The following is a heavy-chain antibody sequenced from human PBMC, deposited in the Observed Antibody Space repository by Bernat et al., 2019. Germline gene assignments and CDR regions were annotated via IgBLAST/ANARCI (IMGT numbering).Heavy chain of an antibody. J-gene: IGHJ4*02. CDR2: IYWDDDK. CDR1: GFSLSTRGVG. V-gene: IGHV2-5*02. D-gene: IGHD4-17*01. Sequence: QITLEESGPTLVEPTETLTLTCTFSGFSLSTRGVGVGWIRQPPGKALEWLALIYWDDDKRYSPSLRSRLTITKDTSKNQVVLTMSNMDPVDTATYYCAHRPTPSSLVRWVSLFDYWGQGTLVTVSS. CDR3: AHRPTPSSLVRWVSLFDY.